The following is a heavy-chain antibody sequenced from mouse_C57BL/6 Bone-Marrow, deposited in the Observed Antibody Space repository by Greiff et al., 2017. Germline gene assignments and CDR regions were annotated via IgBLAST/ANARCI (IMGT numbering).Heavy chain of an antibody. CDR1: GYTFTRYD. D-gene: IGHD2-1*01. Sequence: QVHVKQSGPELVKPGASVKLSCKASGYTFTRYDINWVKQRPGQGLEWIGWIYPRDGSTKYNEKFKGKATLTVDTSSSTAYMELHSLTSEDSAVYFGAREVDYGNYVWFAYWGQGTLVTVSA. CDR2: IYPRDGST. V-gene: IGHV1-85*01. CDR3: AREVDYGNYVWFAY. J-gene: IGHJ3*01.